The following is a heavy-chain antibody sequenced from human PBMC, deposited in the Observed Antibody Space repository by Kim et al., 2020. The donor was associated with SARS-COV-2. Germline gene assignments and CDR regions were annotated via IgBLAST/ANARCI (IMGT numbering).Heavy chain of an antibody. J-gene: IGHJ4*02. Sequence: VKGRITISRDNAKNSLYLQMNSLRAEDTAVYYCASDGYCSGVSYSTVGDYWGQGTLVTVSS. V-gene: IGHV3-11*06. D-gene: IGHD2-15*01. CDR3: ASDGYCSGVSYSTVGDY.